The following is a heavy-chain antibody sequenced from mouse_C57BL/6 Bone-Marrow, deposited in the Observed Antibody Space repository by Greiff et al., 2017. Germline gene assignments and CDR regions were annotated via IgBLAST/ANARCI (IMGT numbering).Heavy chain of an antibody. CDR1: GYTFTSYW. CDR3: ARMTTVVATFDY. V-gene: IGHV1-69*01. CDR2: IDPSDSYT. D-gene: IGHD1-1*01. J-gene: IGHJ2*01. Sequence: QVQLQQPGAELVMPGASVKLSCKASGYTFTSYWMHWVKQRPGQGLEWIGEIDPSDSYTNYNQKFKGKSTLTVDKSSSRAYMQLSSLTSADSAVYYVARMTTVVATFDYWGQGTTLTVSS.